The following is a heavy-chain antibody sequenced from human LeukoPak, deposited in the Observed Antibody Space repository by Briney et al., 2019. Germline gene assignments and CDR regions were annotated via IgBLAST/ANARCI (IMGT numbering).Heavy chain of an antibody. CDR1: GFTFSDHY. V-gene: IGHV3-72*01. CDR3: TGVSRSSWYDY. CDR2: IRNKVNSYST. D-gene: IGHD6-13*01. Sequence: PGGSLRLSCAASGFTFSDHYMDWVRQAPGKGLEWVGRIRNKVNSYSTEYAASVKGRFTISRDDSKNTLYLQMNSLKTEDTAVYYCTGVSRSSWYDYWGQGTLVTVSS. J-gene: IGHJ4*02.